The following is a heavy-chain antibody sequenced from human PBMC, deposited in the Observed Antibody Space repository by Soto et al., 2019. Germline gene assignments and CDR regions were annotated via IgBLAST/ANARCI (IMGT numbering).Heavy chain of an antibody. J-gene: IGHJ6*02. CDR1: GFTFSGSA. Sequence: PGGSLRLSCAASGFTFSGSAMHWVRQASGKGLEWVGRIRSKANSYATAYAASVKGRFTISRDDSKNTAYLQMNSLKTEDTAVYYCTSPFYGSGYYYGMDVCGQGTTVTVSS. CDR3: TSPFYGSGYYYGMDV. V-gene: IGHV3-73*01. CDR2: IRSKANSYAT. D-gene: IGHD3-10*01.